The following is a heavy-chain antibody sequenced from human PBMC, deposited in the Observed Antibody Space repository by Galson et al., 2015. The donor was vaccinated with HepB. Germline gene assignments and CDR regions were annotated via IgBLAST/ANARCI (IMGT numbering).Heavy chain of an antibody. CDR3: ASAPGLGDAFDI. V-gene: IGHV4-30-4*01. J-gene: IGHJ3*02. CDR2: IYYSGSP. Sequence: LSLTCTVSGGSISSGDNCWSWISQPPGKGLEWIGHIYYSGSPYYNPSLKSRFTISLDTSKNQFALKVSSVTAADTAVYYCASAPGLGDAFDIWGQGTMVTVSS. CDR1: GGSISSGDNC. D-gene: IGHD3/OR15-3a*01.